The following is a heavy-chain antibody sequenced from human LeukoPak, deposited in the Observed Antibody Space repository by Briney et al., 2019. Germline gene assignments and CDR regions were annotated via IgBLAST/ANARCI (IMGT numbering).Heavy chain of an antibody. D-gene: IGHD1-14*01. J-gene: IGHJ4*02. V-gene: IGHV4-39*02. CDR1: GGSISSSSYY. CDR3: ARDRRPIGIVDY. CDR2: IYYSGST. Sequence: SETLSLTCTVSGGSISSSSYYWGWIRQPPGKGLEWIGSIYYSGSTYYNPSLKSRVTISVDTSNNQFSPRLSSVTAADTAVYYCARDRRPIGIVDYWGQGTLVTVSS.